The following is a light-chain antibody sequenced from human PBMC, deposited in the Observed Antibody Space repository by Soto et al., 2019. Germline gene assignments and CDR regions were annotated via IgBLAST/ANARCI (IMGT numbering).Light chain of an antibody. J-gene: IGLJ3*02. Sequence: QSVLTQPASVSGSPGQSITISCTGTSNDVRTYNLVSWYQQHPGKAPKLIIYEAFKRPSGISNRFSGSQSGTTASLTVSGLRAEDEANYFCCSYAGSTTFWVFGGGTKLTVL. CDR1: SNDVRTYNL. V-gene: IGLV2-23*01. CDR2: EAF. CDR3: CSYAGSTTFWV.